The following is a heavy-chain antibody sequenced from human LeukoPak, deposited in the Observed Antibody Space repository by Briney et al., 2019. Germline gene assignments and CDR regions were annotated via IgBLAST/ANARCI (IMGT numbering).Heavy chain of an antibody. V-gene: IGHV4-59*01. J-gene: IGHJ5*02. CDR2: IYYSGST. Sequence: PAETLSLTCTVSGGSISSYYWSWIRQPPGKGLEWIGYIYYSGSTNYNPSLKSRLTISVDTSKNQFSLKLSSVTAADTAVYYCARGDFYGSGTNWFDPWGQGTLVTVSS. CDR1: GGSISSYY. CDR3: ARGDFYGSGTNWFDP. D-gene: IGHD3-10*01.